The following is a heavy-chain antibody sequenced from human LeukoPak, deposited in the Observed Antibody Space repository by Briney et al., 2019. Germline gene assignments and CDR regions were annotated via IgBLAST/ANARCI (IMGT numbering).Heavy chain of an antibody. CDR3: ARDNWLHPI. J-gene: IGHJ3*02. CDR2: IYYSGST. Sequence: SETLSLTCTVSGGSVSSGSYYWTWIRQPPGKGLEWIGYIYYSGSTNYNPSLKSRVTISVDTSKNQFSLKLSSVTAADTAVYYWARDNWLHPIWGQGTMVTVST. D-gene: IGHD5-24*01. CDR1: GGSVSSGSYY. V-gene: IGHV4-61*01.